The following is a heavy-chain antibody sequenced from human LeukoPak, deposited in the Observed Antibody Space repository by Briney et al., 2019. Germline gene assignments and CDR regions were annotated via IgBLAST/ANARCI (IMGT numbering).Heavy chain of an antibody. D-gene: IGHD3-9*01. J-gene: IGHJ3*02. CDR1: GYTFTRYA. Sequence: GASVKVSCKASGYTFTRYAMNWVRQAPGQGLEWMGWINTNTRNPTYAQGFTGRVVFSLDTSVSTAYLQISSLKAEGTAVYYCARGGFDSRWACDIWGQGTMVTVSS. V-gene: IGHV7-4-1*02. CDR3: ARGGFDSRWACDI. CDR2: INTNTRNP.